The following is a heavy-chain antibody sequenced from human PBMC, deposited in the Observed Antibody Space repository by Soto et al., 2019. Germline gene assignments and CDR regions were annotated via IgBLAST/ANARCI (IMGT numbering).Heavy chain of an antibody. CDR3: PTDSNINMPIVRFEH. V-gene: IGHV3-15*07. J-gene: IGHJ4*01. CDR1: GFIFSNAS. D-gene: IGHD2-2*01. CDR2: IKSKADGGTT. Sequence: GCSRRLSCAAAGFIFSNASINWVGQAPGKGREWVGRIKSKADGGTTDLAAPVKGRFAISRDDSKNMMYMEMSSLRTEDTAVYYCPTDSNINMPIVRFEHWGDGTLVTVPS.